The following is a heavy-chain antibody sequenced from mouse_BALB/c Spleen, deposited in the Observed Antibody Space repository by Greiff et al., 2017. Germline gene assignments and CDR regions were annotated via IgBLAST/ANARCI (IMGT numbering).Heavy chain of an antibody. V-gene: IGHV5-4*02. CDR2: ISDGGSYT. J-gene: IGHJ4*01. D-gene: IGHD2-14*01. CDR1: GFTFSDYY. CDR3: ARDRGYDEAMDY. Sequence: EVMLVESGGGLVKPGGSLKLSCAASGFTFSDYYMYWVRQTPEKRLEWVATISDGGSYTYYPDSVKGRFTISRDNAKNNLYLQMSSLKSEDTAMYYCARDRGYDEAMDYWGQGTSVTVSS.